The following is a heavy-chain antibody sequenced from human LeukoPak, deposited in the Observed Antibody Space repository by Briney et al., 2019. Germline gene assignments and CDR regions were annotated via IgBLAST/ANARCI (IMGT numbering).Heavy chain of an antibody. D-gene: IGHD1-7*01. CDR1: GFTVSSNY. V-gene: IGHV3-53*01. CDR2: IYSGGST. CDR3: ARETSYNWFDP. J-gene: IGHJ5*02. Sequence: GGSLRLSCAASGFTVSSNYMSWVRQAPGKGLEWVSVIYSGGSTYYADSVKGRFTISRDNSKNTLYPQMNSLRAEDTAVYYCARETSYNWFDPWGQGTLVTVSS.